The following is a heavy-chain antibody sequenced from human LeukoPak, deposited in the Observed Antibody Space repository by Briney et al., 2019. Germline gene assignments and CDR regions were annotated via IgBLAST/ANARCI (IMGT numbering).Heavy chain of an antibody. CDR3: ARGGKQTFDY. CDR1: GFSFSDYY. V-gene: IGHV3-11*04. Sequence: GSLRLSCTASGFSFSDYYMSWIRQTPGKGPEWVSYIFGTTISYADSVKGRFTISRDNAKNSLYLQMNSLRAEDTAVYYCARGGKQTFDYWGQGTLVTVSS. CDR2: IFGTTI. J-gene: IGHJ4*02. D-gene: IGHD3-16*01.